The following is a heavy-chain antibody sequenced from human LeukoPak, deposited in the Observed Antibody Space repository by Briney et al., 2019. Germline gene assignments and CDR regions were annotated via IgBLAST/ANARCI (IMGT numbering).Heavy chain of an antibody. Sequence: GASVKISCKASGDTFTSSDINWVRQATGQGLEWMGWMNPNSGNTGYAQKFQGRVTITRNTSIGTAYMELSSLRSEDTAVYYCARAAATRGWFDPWGQGTLVTVSS. J-gene: IGHJ5*02. V-gene: IGHV1-8*03. D-gene: IGHD2-15*01. CDR1: GDTFTSSD. CDR2: MNPNSGNT. CDR3: ARAAATRGWFDP.